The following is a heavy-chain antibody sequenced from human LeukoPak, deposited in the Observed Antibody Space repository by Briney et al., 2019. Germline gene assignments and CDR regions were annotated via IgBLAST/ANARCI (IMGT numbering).Heavy chain of an antibody. CDR2: VFHSGST. Sequence: SETLSLTCTVSDASISSSYFYWSWIRQPPGKGLEWIGNVFHSGSTHYSPSLKSRVTISVDTSRKQFSLRLSAATAADTAVYYCARQRGGSWINDYWGQGTLVTVSS. CDR3: ARQRGGSWINDY. V-gene: IGHV4-39*01. CDR1: DASISSSYFY. D-gene: IGHD1-26*01. J-gene: IGHJ4*02.